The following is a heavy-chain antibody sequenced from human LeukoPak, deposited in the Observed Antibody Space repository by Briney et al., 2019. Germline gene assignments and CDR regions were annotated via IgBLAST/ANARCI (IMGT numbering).Heavy chain of an antibody. CDR1: GGTFSSYA. CDR2: IIPIFGTA. V-gene: IGHV1-69*13. Sequence: SVKVSCKASGGTFSSYAISWVRQTPGQGLEWMGGIIPIFGTANYAQKFQGRVTITADESTSTAYMELSSLRSEDTAVYYCARVLPSYYYDSSGYLFDYWGQGTLVTVSS. D-gene: IGHD3-22*01. CDR3: ARVLPSYYYDSSGYLFDY. J-gene: IGHJ4*02.